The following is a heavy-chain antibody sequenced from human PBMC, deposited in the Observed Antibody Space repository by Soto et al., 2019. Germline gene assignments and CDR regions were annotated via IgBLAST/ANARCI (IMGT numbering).Heavy chain of an antibody. J-gene: IGHJ4*02. CDR3: ARDGDGYNY. CDR2: IYYTGST. V-gene: IGHV4-61*08. Sequence: PSETLSLTCTVSGGSFSSGGSYWSWIRQPPGKGLEWVGYIYYTGSTSYSPSLKNRVSISVDTSKNQFSLKLSSVTAADTAVYYCARDGDGYNYWGQGTLVTVSS. CDR1: GGSFSSGGSY. D-gene: IGHD5-12*01.